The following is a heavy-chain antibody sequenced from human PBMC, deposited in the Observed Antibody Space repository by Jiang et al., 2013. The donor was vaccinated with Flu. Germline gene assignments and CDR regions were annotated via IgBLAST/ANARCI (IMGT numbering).Heavy chain of an antibody. Sequence: SGAEVKKPGSSVKVSCKASGGNFNSYTISWVRQAPGQGLEWMGWISAYNGNTNYAQKLQGRVTMTTDTSTSTAYMELRSLRSDDTAVYYCARDRLAGRDGYNYGTFDYWGQGTLVTVSS. J-gene: IGHJ4*02. V-gene: IGHV1-18*01. CDR2: ISAYNGNT. CDR1: GGNFNSYT. CDR3: ARDRLAGRDGYNYGTFDY. D-gene: IGHD5-24*01.